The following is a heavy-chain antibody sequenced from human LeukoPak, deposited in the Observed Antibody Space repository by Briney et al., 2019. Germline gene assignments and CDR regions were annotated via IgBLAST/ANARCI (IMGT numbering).Heavy chain of an antibody. CDR2: IKQDGSEK. CDR1: GFTFSSYW. J-gene: IGHJ5*02. D-gene: IGHD2-15*01. Sequence: GGSLRLSCAASGFTFSSYWMSWVREAPGKGLEWVANIKQDGSEKYYVDSVKGRFTISRDNAKNSLYLQMNSLRAEDTAVYYCARGGLYCSGGSCLNWFDPWGQGTLVTVSS. V-gene: IGHV3-7*03. CDR3: ARGGLYCSGGSCLNWFDP.